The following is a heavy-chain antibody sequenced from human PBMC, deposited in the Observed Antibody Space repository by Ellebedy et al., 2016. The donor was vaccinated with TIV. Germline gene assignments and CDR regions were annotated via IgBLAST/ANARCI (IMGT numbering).Heavy chain of an antibody. CDR2: IIPIFGTA. Sequence: SVQVSCXASGGTFSSYAISWVRQAPGQGLEWMGGIIPIFGTANYAQKFQGRVTITADESTSTAYMELSSLRSEDTAVYYCATGSITMVRGDYYYGMDAWGQGTTVTVSS. D-gene: IGHD3-10*01. V-gene: IGHV1-69*13. CDR3: ATGSITMVRGDYYYGMDA. CDR1: GGTFSSYA. J-gene: IGHJ6*02.